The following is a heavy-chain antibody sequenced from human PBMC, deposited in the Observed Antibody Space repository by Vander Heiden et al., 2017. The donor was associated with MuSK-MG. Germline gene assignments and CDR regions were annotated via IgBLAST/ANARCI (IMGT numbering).Heavy chain of an antibody. CDR3: ARDPGPGDS. CDR2: ITSRSSI. V-gene: IGHV3-21*02. CDR1: GFTFSTST. J-gene: IGHJ4*02. Sequence: ELQLVESGGRRRKPAGALRLSGGASGFTFSTSTMNWGRQAPGKGLEWVSSITSRSSIYYAEAVKGRFTISRDNAKSSLNPQMNSRRVGDTAGYYCARDPGPGDSWGQGSLVTVSS.